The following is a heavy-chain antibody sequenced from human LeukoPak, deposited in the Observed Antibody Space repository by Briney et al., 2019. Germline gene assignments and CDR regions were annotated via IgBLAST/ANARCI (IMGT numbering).Heavy chain of an antibody. Sequence: SETLSLTCTVSGGSISSGSYYWSWIRQPAGKGLDWIGRIYTSGSTNYNPSLKSRVTISLDTSKNQFSLKLSSVTAADTAVYYCARLGAANGQVNWFDPWGQGTLVTVSS. CDR2: IYTSGST. J-gene: IGHJ5*02. CDR1: GGSISSGSYY. D-gene: IGHD2-15*01. CDR3: ARLGAANGQVNWFDP. V-gene: IGHV4-61*02.